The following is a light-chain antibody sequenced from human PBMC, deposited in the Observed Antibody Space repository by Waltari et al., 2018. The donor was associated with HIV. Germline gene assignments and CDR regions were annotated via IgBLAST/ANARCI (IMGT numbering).Light chain of an antibody. V-gene: IGLV2-11*01. Sequence: QSALTQPRSVSGSPGQSVTISCSGASSGVPYNNPLSWYQHHPGKAPKPIIYDVTKGPSGVPDRFSGSKSGNTASLTISGLQAEDEADYYCFSYGGSLHVFGTGTEVTVL. CDR1: SSGVPYNNP. CDR3: FSYGGSLHV. J-gene: IGLJ1*01. CDR2: DVT.